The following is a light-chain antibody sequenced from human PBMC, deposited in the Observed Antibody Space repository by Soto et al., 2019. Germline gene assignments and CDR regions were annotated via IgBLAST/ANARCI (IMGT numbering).Light chain of an antibody. J-gene: IGLJ2*01. CDR1: SSDVGGYNY. CDR3: SSYAGSPVV. Sequence: QSALTQPPSASGSPGQSVTISCTGTSSDVGGYNYVSWYQQHPGKAPKLMIYEVSKRPSGVPDRFSCSKSGNTASLTVSGLQAEDEADYYCSSYAGSPVVFGGGTMLTVL. CDR2: EVS. V-gene: IGLV2-8*01.